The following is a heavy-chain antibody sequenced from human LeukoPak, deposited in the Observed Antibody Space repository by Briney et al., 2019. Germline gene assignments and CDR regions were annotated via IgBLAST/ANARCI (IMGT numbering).Heavy chain of an antibody. J-gene: IGHJ4*02. D-gene: IGHD3-16*02. CDR3: ARPAHDYVWGSYRFEWYFDY. CDR1: GGTFSSYA. V-gene: IGHV1-69*13. CDR2: IIPIFGTA. Sequence: SVKVSCKASGGTFSSYAISWVRQAPGQGLEWMGGIIPIFGTANYAQKFQGRVTITADESTSTAHMELSSLRSEDTAVYYCARPAHDYVWGSYRFEWYFDYWGQGTLVTVSS.